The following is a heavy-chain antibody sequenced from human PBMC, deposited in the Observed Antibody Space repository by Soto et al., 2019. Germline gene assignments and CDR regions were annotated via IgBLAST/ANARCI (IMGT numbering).Heavy chain of an antibody. Sequence: QVHLVESGGGVVQPGRSLRLSCVASAFSFRHYAMHWFRQAPGKGLEWVAIISFDGSDKYYADSVKGRFTISRDNSKNTLYLQMNSLRVEDTAVYYCAKPFVGEGLLVSDYWGQGTLVTVSS. CDR1: AFSFRHYA. CDR3: AKPFVGEGLLVSDY. J-gene: IGHJ4*02. D-gene: IGHD2-8*02. V-gene: IGHV3-30*18. CDR2: ISFDGSDK.